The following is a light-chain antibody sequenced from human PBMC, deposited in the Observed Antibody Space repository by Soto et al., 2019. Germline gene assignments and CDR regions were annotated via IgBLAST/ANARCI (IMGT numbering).Light chain of an antibody. J-gene: IGKJ1*01. CDR3: QQRGNRPPWT. Sequence: EIVMTQSPSTLSVSPGERATLSCRASQSVSSNLAWYRQKPGQAPRLLIYDASNRATGIPARFSGSGSGTDFTLTISSLEPEDVAVYYCQQRGNRPPWTFGQGTKVDVK. CDR2: DAS. V-gene: IGKV3-11*01. CDR1: QSVSSN.